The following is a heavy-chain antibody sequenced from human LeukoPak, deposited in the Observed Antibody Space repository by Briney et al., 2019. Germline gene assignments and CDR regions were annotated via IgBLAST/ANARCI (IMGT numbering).Heavy chain of an antibody. CDR2: IYYSGST. J-gene: IGHJ3*02. V-gene: IGHV4-31*03. Sequence: SETLSLTCTVSGVSISSGGYYWSWIRQHPGKGLEWIGYIYYSGSTYYNPSLKSRVTISVDTSKNQFSLKLSSVTAADTAVYYCARDPRNYYGSGADAFDIWGQGTMVTVSS. CDR3: ARDPRNYYGSGADAFDI. D-gene: IGHD3-10*01. CDR1: GVSISSGGYY.